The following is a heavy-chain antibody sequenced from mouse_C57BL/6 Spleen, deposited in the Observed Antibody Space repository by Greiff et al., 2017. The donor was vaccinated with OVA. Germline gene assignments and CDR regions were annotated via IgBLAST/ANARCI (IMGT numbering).Heavy chain of an antibody. J-gene: IGHJ1*03. CDR2: INYDGSST. CDR3: ARDPVGPRYFDV. CDR1: GFTFSDYY. V-gene: IGHV5-16*01. Sequence: EVKVVESEGGLVQPGSSMKLSCTASGFTFSDYYMAWVRQVPEKGLEWVANINYDGSSTYYLDSLKSRFIISRDNAKNILYLQMSSLKSEDTATYYCARDPVGPRYFDVWGTGTTVTVSS.